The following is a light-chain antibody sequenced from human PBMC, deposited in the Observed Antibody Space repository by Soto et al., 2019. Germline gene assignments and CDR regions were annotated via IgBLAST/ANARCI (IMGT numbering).Light chain of an antibody. CDR2: EVS. Sequence: QSALTQPPSASGSPGQSVTISCTGSSSDVGGYNYVSWYQQHPGKAPKLMIYEVSKRPSGVPDRLSGSMSGNTASMTVYGIQAEDEADYYCSSYGGSNTVVFGGKTKLTVL. CDR3: SSYGGSNTVV. V-gene: IGLV2-8*01. CDR1: SSDVGGYNY. J-gene: IGLJ2*01.